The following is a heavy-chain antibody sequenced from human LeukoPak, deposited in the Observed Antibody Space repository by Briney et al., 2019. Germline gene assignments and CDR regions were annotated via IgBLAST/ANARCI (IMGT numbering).Heavy chain of an antibody. J-gene: IGHJ4*02. Sequence: SGGSLSFSFQAVGLTFASFALGWFGRAPGRGWDGFSAISGSGGSTYYADSVKGRFTISRDNSKNTLYLQMNSLRAEDTAVYYCAKDRYYDSSGLGQNWGQGTLVTVSS. CDR1: GLTFASFA. CDR2: ISGSGGST. D-gene: IGHD3-22*01. V-gene: IGHV3-23*01. CDR3: AKDRYYDSSGLGQN.